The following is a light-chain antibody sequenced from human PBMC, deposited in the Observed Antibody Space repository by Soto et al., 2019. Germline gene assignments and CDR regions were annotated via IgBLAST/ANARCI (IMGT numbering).Light chain of an antibody. CDR3: QQYYGTPVT. V-gene: IGKV4-1*01. J-gene: IGKJ1*01. Sequence: DIVMTQSPYSLAVSLGERTTINCKSSQSVLYSSNNKNYLAWYQQKPGQPPKLLIYWASTRESGVPDRFSGSGSGTDFTLTISSLQAEDVAVYYCQQYYGTPVTFGQGTKVDIK. CDR1: QSVLYSSNNKNY. CDR2: WAS.